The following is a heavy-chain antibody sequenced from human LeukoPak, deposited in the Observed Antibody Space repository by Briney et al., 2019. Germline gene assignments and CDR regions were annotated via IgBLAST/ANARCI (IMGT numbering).Heavy chain of an antibody. D-gene: IGHD3-3*01. CDR3: ARVKGAFTIFGVVPDAFDI. Sequence: ASVKVSCKASGYTFTGYYMHWVRQAPGQGLEWMGIINPSGGSTSYAQKFQGRVTMTRDTSTSTVYMELSSLRSEDTAVYYCARVKGAFTIFGVVPDAFDIWGQGTMVTVSS. J-gene: IGHJ3*02. V-gene: IGHV1-46*01. CDR2: INPSGGST. CDR1: GYTFTGYY.